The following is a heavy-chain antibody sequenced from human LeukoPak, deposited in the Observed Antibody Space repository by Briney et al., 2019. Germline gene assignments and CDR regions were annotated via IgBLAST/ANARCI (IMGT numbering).Heavy chain of an antibody. CDR3: AKEASVTYREDFDY. J-gene: IGHJ4*02. CDR2: ISNDGSAT. CDR1: GFTFSSYG. V-gene: IGHV3-30*18. D-gene: IGHD3-16*01. Sequence: GGSLRLSCAASGFTFSSYGMHWVRQAPGKGLEWVAVISNDGSATYYGDSVKGRFTISRDNAKNTMSLQMSSLRAEDTAVYFCAKEASVTYREDFDYWGQGTLVTVSS.